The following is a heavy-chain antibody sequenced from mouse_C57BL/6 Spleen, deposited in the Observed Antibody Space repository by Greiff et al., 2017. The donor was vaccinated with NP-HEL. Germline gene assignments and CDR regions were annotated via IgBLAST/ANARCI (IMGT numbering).Heavy chain of an antibody. CDR2: INPSSGYT. CDR3: ARGFTTVVHYAMDY. J-gene: IGHJ4*01. CDR1: GYTFTSYW. V-gene: IGHV1-7*01. Sequence: VQLQQSGAELAKPGASVKLSCKASGYTFTSYWMHWVKQRPGQGLEWIGYINPSSGYTKYNQKFKDKAILTADKSSSTAYMQLSSLTYEDSAVYYCARGFTTVVHYAMDYWGQGTSVTVSS. D-gene: IGHD1-1*01.